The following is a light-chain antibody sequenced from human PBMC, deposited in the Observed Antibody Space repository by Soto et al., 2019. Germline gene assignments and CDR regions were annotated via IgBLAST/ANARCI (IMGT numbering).Light chain of an antibody. CDR3: AAGDDSRSGVVV. V-gene: IGLV1-47*01. CDR1: SSNIGSNY. Sequence: QSVLTQPPSASGTPGQRVTISCSGSSSNIGSNYVYWYQQLPGTAPKLLIYRNNQRPSGVPDRFSGSKSGTSASLAISGLLSEEEADYYCAAGDDSRSGVVVFGGGTKLTVL. CDR2: RNN. J-gene: IGLJ2*01.